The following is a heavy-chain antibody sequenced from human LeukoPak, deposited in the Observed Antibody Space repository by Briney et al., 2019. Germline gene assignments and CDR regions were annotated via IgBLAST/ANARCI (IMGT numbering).Heavy chain of an antibody. J-gene: IGHJ4*02. CDR1: GFTFSSYA. Sequence: GGSLRLSCAASGFTFSSYAVSWVRQAPGKGLXXXSAISGSGGSTYYADSVKGRFTISRDNSKNTLYLQMNSLRAEDTAVYYCAKRGSGWAIDYWGQGTLVTVSS. V-gene: IGHV3-23*01. CDR3: AKRGSGWAIDY. CDR2: ISGSGGST. D-gene: IGHD6-19*01.